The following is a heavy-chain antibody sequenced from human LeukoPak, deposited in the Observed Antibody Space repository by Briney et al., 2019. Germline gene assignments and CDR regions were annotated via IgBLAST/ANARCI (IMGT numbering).Heavy chain of an antibody. Sequence: GRSLRLSCAASGFPFSTFGMHWVRQAPGKGLEWVAAIAYDGSVKYYPDSLKGRLTISRDNSKNTLYLQMNSLRTEDTAVYSCAKDRTVVGASSFDYWGLGTLVTVSS. D-gene: IGHD1-26*01. V-gene: IGHV3-30*18. CDR1: GFPFSTFG. CDR2: IAYDGSVK. J-gene: IGHJ4*02. CDR3: AKDRTVVGASSFDY.